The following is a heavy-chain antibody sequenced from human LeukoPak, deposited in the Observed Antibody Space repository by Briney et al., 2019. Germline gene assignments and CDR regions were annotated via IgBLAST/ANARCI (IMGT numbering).Heavy chain of an antibody. CDR2: INHSGST. D-gene: IGHD3-10*01. Sequence: SETLSLTCAVYGGSFSGYYWSWIRQPPGKGLEWIGEINHSGSTSYNPSLKSRVTISVDTSKNQFSLKLSSVTAADTAVYYCARFGTQFITMVRGVYYFDYWGQGTLVTVSS. J-gene: IGHJ4*02. CDR1: GGSFSGYY. CDR3: ARFGTQFITMVRGVYYFDY. V-gene: IGHV4-34*01.